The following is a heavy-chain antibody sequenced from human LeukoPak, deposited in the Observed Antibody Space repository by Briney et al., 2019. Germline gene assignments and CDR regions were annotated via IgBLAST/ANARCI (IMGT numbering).Heavy chain of an antibody. Sequence: GGSLRLSCAASGFTFSSYAMSWVRQAPGKGLEWVSAISGSGGSTYYADSVKGRFTIPRDNSKNTLYLQMNSLRAEDTAVYYCAKRYCTNGVCYRSFDYWGQGTLVTVSS. CDR1: GFTFSSYA. V-gene: IGHV3-23*01. CDR2: ISGSGGST. D-gene: IGHD2-8*01. J-gene: IGHJ4*02. CDR3: AKRYCTNGVCYRSFDY.